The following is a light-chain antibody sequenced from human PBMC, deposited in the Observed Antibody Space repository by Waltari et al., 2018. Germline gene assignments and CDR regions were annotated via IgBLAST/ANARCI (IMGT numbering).Light chain of an antibody. CDR1: QYISTY. CDR3: QQSYSIPRT. Sequence: DIEMTQSPSSLSASVGDRVTIACRSSQYISTYLNWYQQKPGKAPKLLISAASDLQSGVPSRFSGSGSGTDFTLTISSLQPEDFATYLCQQSYSIPRTFGGGTKVEIK. CDR2: AAS. V-gene: IGKV1-39*01. J-gene: IGKJ4*01.